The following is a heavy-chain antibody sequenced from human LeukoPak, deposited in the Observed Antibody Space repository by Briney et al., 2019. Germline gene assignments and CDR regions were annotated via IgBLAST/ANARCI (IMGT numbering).Heavy chain of an antibody. CDR2: MNPNSGNT. CDR3: AIITMVRGVIPY. V-gene: IGHV1-8*01. Sequence: ASVTVSFKASGYTFTSYDINWVRQATGQGLEWMGWMNPNSGNTGYAQKFQGRVTMTRNTSISTAYMELSSLRSEDTAVYYCAIITMVRGVIPYWGQGTLVTVSS. D-gene: IGHD3-10*01. CDR1: GYTFTSYD. J-gene: IGHJ4*02.